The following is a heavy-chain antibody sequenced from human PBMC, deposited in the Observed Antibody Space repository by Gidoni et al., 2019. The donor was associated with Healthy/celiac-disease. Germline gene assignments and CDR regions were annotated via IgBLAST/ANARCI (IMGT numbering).Heavy chain of an antibody. V-gene: IGHV2-26*01. CDR2: IFSNDEK. J-gene: IGHJ6*02. D-gene: IGHD3-3*01. Sequence: QVTLKESGPVLVKPTETLTLTCTVSGFSLSNARMGVSWIRQPPGKALEWLAHIFSNDEKSYSTSLKSRLTISKDTSKSQVVLTMTNMDPVDTATYYCARTEYVYYDFWSGSGYYGMDVWGQGTTVTVSS. CDR1: GFSLSNARMG. CDR3: ARTEYVYYDFWSGSGYYGMDV.